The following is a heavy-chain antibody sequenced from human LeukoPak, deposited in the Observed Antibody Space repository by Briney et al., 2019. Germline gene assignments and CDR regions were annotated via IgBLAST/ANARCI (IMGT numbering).Heavy chain of an antibody. CDR3: ARDLREDYYGSGSYVDF. Sequence: SETLSVTCTVSGDSIFTYTYYWAWIRQPPGKGLEWIGNVHYSGSTYYMPSLKSRVTISVDTSKNQFSLNLRSVTAADTAVYFCARDLREDYYGSGSYVDFWGQGILVTVSS. CDR2: VHYSGST. J-gene: IGHJ4*02. D-gene: IGHD3-10*01. V-gene: IGHV4-39*07. CDR1: GDSIFTYTYY.